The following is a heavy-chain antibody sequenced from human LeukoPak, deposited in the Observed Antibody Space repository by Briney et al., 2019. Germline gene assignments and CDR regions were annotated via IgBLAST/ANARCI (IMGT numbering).Heavy chain of an antibody. CDR1: GFRFSSYA. CDR3: AKRPIRGVDY. CDR2: ISRSGDVV. J-gene: IGHJ4*02. Sequence: GGSLRLSCAASGFRFSSYAMSWVRQAPGKGLEWVSGISRSGDVVKYADSVKGRFTISRDNSKNTLYLQMNSLRAEDTAVYYCAKRPIRGVDYWGQGTLVTVSS. D-gene: IGHD3-10*01. V-gene: IGHV3-23*01.